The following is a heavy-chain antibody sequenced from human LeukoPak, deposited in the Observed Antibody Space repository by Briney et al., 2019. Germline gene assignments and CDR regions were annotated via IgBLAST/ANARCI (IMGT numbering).Heavy chain of an antibody. CDR3: AHSGATAPHWFDP. Sequence: GESLRISCKGSGYSFTSYWISWVRQMPGKGLEWMGRIDPSDSYTNYSPSFQGHVTISADKSISTAYLQGSSLKASDTAMYYCAHSGATAPHWFDPWGQGTLVTVSS. CDR2: IDPSDSYT. J-gene: IGHJ5*02. V-gene: IGHV5-10-1*01. CDR1: GYSFTSYW. D-gene: IGHD5-24*01.